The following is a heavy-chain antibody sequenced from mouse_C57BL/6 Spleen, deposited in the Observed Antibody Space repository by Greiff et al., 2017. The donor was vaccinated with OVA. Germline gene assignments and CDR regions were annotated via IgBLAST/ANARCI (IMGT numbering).Heavy chain of an antibody. CDR2: IYPGDGDP. CDR1: GYAFSSSW. CDR3: GRRYALYAMDY. V-gene: IGHV1-82*01. Sequence: QVQLQQSGPELVKPGASVKISCKASGYAFSSSWMNWVKQRPGKGLEWIGRIYPGDGDPNYNGKFKGKATLTADKSSSTAYMQLSSLTSEDSAVDYYGRRYALYAMDYWGQGTSVTVSS. D-gene: IGHD2-10*02. J-gene: IGHJ4*01.